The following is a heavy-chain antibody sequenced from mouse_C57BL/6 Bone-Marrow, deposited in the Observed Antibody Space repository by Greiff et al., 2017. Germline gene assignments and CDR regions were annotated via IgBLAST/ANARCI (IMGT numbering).Heavy chain of an antibody. CDR2: IYPRDGST. CDR1: GYTFTSYD. J-gene: IGHJ1*03. Sequence: VQLQQSGPELVKPGASVKLSCKASGYTFTSYDINWVKQRPGQGLEWIGWIYPRDGSTKYNEKFKGKATLTVDTSSSTAYMELHSLTSEDSAVEFCARDYGSSYWYFDVWGTGTTVTVSS. V-gene: IGHV1-85*01. D-gene: IGHD1-1*01. CDR3: ARDYGSSYWYFDV.